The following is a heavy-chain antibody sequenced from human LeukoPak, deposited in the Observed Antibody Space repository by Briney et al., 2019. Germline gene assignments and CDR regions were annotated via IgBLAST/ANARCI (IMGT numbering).Heavy chain of an antibody. CDR1: GFTFTTYA. CDR3: AKVLKYYYNGMDV. D-gene: IGHD2/OR15-2a*01. Sequence: GGSLRLSCAASGFTFTTYAMTWVRQAPGTGLEWVSAISDSGGSTYYADSVKGRFTVSRDNSKNTLYLQMNSLRAEDTAVYFCAKVLKYYYNGMDVWGQGTTVTVS. V-gene: IGHV3-23*01. J-gene: IGHJ6*02. CDR2: ISDSGGST.